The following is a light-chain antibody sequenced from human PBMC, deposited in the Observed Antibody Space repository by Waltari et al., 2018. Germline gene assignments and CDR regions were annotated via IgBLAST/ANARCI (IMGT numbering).Light chain of an antibody. J-gene: IGKJ5*01. CDR2: YAS. Sequence: AIQLTQSPSSLSASVGDRVTIACRASQDINSDLAWCQQKPGKAPKLLIYYASSLQSGVPSRFSGSGSGTDFTLTISSLQPEDFATYHCQHFKTYPITFGQGTRLEIK. CDR3: QHFKTYPIT. CDR1: QDINSD. V-gene: IGKV1-13*02.